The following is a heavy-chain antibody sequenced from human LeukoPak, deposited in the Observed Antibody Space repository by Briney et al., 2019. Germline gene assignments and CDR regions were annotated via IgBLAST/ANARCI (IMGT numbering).Heavy chain of an antibody. CDR1: GGSISSYY. D-gene: IGHD3-22*01. V-gene: IGHV4-59*01. J-gene: IGHJ4*02. Sequence: SETLSLTCTVSGGSISSYYWSWIRQPPGKGLEWIGYIYYSGSTNYNPSLKSRVTISVDTSKNQFSLKLSSVTAADTAVYYCAREGDSSVFDYWGQGTLVTVS. CDR2: IYYSGST. CDR3: AREGDSSVFDY.